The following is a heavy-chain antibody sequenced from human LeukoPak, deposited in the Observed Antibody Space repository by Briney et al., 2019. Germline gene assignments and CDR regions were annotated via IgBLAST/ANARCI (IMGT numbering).Heavy chain of an antibody. CDR2: IYYSGST. CDR3: ARVGSRGYYFDY. CDR1: GYSISSGYY. J-gene: IGHJ4*02. D-gene: IGHD3-10*01. V-gene: IGHV4-38-2*02. Sequence: PSETLSLTCTVSGYSISSGYYWGWIRQPPGKGLEWIGYIYYSGSTNYNPSLKSRVTISVDTSKNQFSLKLSSVTAADTAVYYCARVGSRGYYFDYWGQGTLVTVSS.